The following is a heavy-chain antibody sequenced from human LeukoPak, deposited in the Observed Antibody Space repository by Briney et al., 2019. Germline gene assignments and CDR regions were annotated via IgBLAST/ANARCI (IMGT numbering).Heavy chain of an antibody. CDR2: IYYSGGT. Sequence: SETLSLTCTVSGGSISSYYWSWIRQPPGKGLEWIGYIYYSGGTNYNPSLKSRVTISVDTSKNQFSLKLSSVTAADTAVYYCARDLDTATARGYYYMDVWGKGTTVTVSS. V-gene: IGHV4-59*01. CDR1: GGSISSYY. CDR3: ARDLDTATARGYYYMDV. D-gene: IGHD5-18*01. J-gene: IGHJ6*03.